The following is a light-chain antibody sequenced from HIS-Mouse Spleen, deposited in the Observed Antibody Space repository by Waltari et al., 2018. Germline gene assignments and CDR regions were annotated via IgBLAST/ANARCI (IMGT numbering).Light chain of an antibody. CDR1: SSDGGGYNY. J-gene: IGLJ3*02. CDR2: EVS. CDR3: SSYTSSSTWV. Sequence: QSALTQPASVSGSPGPSITISFTGTSSDGGGYNYVPWYQQHPGKAPKPMIYEVSNRPSGVSNRFSGSKSGNTASLTISGLQAEDEADYYCSSYTSSSTWVFGGGTKLTVL. V-gene: IGLV2-14*01.